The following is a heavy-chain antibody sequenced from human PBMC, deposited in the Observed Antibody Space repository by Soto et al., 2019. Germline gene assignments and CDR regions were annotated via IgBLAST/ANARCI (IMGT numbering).Heavy chain of an antibody. CDR2: IYYSGRT. Sequence: QVQLQESGPGLVKPSQTLSLTCTVSGGSISSGDYYWSWIRQPPGKGLEWIAYIYYSGRTYYNPSLKSRITISGDTSKNQASPKLRALPAADTAVYYCARAAPVVTDFWGQGTTVTVSS. V-gene: IGHV4-30-4*01. CDR1: GGSISSGDYY. D-gene: IGHD5-18*01. J-gene: IGHJ6*02. CDR3: ARAAPVVTDF.